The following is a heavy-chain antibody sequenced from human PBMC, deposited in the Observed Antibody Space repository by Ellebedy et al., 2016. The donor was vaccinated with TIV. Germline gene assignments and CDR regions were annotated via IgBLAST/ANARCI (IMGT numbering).Heavy chain of an antibody. J-gene: IGHJ6*02. D-gene: IGHD2-15*01. CDR3: ARDSGGISYFYGMDV. CDR2: VSGGGDNT. Sequence: GESLKISCVASGFTFTNYAMTWVRQAPGKGLEWVSAVSGGGDNTYHADSVKGRFTISRDNSKNTLYLQMNSLRAEDTAVYYCARDSGGISYFYGMDVWGQGTTVTVSS. V-gene: IGHV3-23*01. CDR1: GFTFTNYA.